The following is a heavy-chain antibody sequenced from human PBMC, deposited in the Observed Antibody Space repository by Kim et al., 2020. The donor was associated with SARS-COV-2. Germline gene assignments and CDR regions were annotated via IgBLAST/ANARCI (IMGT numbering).Heavy chain of an antibody. CDR2: IYTSGST. D-gene: IGHD6-13*01. J-gene: IGHJ6*02. CDR3: ARDGGWAAAGNYYYYGMDV. Sequence: SETLSLTCTVSGGSISSGSYYWSWIRQPAGKGLEWIGRIYTSGSTNYNPSLKSRVTISVDTSKNQFSLKLSSVTAADTAVYYCARDGGWAAAGNYYYYGMDVWGQGTTVTVSS. CDR1: GGSISSGSYY. V-gene: IGHV4-61*02.